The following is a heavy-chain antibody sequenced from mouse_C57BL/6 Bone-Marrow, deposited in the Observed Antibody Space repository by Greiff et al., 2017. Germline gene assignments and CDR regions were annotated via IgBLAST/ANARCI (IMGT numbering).Heavy chain of an antibody. Sequence: QVQLKQPGAELVMPGASVKLSCKASGYTFTSYWMHWVKQRPGQGLEWIGEIDPSDSYTNYNQKFKGKSTLTVDKSSSTAYMQLSSLTSEDSAVYYCASSLYDGYYGWFAYWGQGTLVTVSA. CDR3: ASSLYDGYYGWFAY. J-gene: IGHJ3*01. V-gene: IGHV1-69*01. CDR1: GYTFTSYW. D-gene: IGHD2-3*01. CDR2: IDPSDSYT.